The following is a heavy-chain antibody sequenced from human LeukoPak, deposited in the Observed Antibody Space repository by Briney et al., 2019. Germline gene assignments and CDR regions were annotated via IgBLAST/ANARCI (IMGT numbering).Heavy chain of an antibody. CDR2: IYYSGST. CDR1: GVSISSGGYY. CDR3: ARGTVAVAFDY. V-gene: IGHV4-31*03. Sequence: SQTLSLTCTVSGVSISSGGYYWSWIRQHPGKGLEWIGYIYYSGSTYYNPSLKRRVTISVDTSKNQFSLKLSSVTAADTAVYYCARGTVAVAFDYWGQGTLVTVSS. D-gene: IGHD6-19*01. J-gene: IGHJ4*02.